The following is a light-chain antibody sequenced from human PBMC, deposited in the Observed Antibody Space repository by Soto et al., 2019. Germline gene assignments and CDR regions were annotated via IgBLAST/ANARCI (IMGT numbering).Light chain of an antibody. CDR2: DAS. CDR1: QSISSW. CDR3: QQYNSYLWT. J-gene: IGKJ1*01. Sequence: DIQITQSPSTLSASVGDRVTITCRASQSISSWLAWYQQKPGKAPKLLIYDASSLESGVPSRFSGSGSGTEFTLTISSLQPDDFATYYCQQYNSYLWTFGQGTKVDLK. V-gene: IGKV1-5*01.